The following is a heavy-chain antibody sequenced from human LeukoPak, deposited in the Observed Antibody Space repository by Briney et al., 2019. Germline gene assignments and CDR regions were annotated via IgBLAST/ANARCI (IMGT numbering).Heavy chain of an antibody. V-gene: IGHV3-48*03. CDR3: ARAGYYGSGSHRVAFDI. J-gene: IGHJ3*02. D-gene: IGHD3-10*01. CDR1: GFTFSSYE. Sequence: WGSLRLSCAASGFTFSSYEMNWVRQAPGKGLEWVSYISSSGSTIDYADSVRGRFTISRDNAKNSLYLQMNSLRAEDTAVYYCARAGYYGSGSHRVAFDIWGQGTLATVSS. CDR2: ISSSGSTI.